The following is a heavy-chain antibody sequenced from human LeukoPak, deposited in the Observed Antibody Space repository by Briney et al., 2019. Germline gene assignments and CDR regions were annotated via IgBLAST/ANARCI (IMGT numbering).Heavy chain of an antibody. CDR3: AREERWLQSLAY. V-gene: IGHV4-61*02. J-gene: IGHJ4*02. D-gene: IGHD5-24*01. CDR1: GGSISSGSYY. CDR2: IYASGAT. Sequence: PSETLSLTCTVSGGSISSGSYYWSWIRQPAGRGLEWIGRIYASGATNYNPSLKSRGTMSVDTSKDQFSLKLSSVTAADTAMYYCAREERWLQSLAYWGQGTLVTVSS.